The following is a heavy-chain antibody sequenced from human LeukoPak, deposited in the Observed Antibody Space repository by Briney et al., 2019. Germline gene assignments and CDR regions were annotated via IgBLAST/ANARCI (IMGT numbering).Heavy chain of an antibody. CDR1: GFTFSNYS. CDR2: IKEDGGEK. V-gene: IGHV3-7*04. Sequence: GGSLRLSCAASGFTFSNYSMNWVRQAPGKGLEWVADIKEDGGEKYYVDSVKGRFTISRDNVKNSLYLQMNSLRAEDTAVYYCARGTYYDRSTYYPGYWGQGTLVTVSS. J-gene: IGHJ4*02. D-gene: IGHD3-22*01. CDR3: ARGTYYDRSTYYPGY.